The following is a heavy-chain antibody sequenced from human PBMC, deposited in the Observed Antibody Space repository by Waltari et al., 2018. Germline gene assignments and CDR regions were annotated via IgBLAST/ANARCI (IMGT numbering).Heavy chain of an antibody. CDR1: GFTFSNYA. D-gene: IGHD6-19*01. J-gene: IGHJ4*02. V-gene: IGHV3-23*01. CDR2: ITSGGGDT. CDR3: AKEIYRIGRPCFDY. Sequence: QLLESGGGWRQAGGSLRLSFAASGFTFSNYAMSWVRQAPGKGPEWVSGITSGGGDTYYTDSVRGRFTISRDNSKNTVYLQMNSLRHEDTAVYYCAKEIYRIGRPCFDYWGQGVRVTVSS.